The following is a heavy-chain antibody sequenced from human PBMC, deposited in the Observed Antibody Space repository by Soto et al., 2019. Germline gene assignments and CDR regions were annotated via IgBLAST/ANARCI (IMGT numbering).Heavy chain of an antibody. J-gene: IGHJ1*01. CDR3: ARLPNKSPQN. CDR2: ISTDASST. Sequence: EVQLVESGGGLVHPGGSLRLSCAASGFTFSSYWMHWVRQAPGKGLVWVSSISTDASSTSYADPVKGRFTISRDNAKNTLYLQMNSVRAEDTAVYYCARLPNKSPQNWGQGTLVIVSP. CDR1: GFTFSSYW. V-gene: IGHV3-74*01.